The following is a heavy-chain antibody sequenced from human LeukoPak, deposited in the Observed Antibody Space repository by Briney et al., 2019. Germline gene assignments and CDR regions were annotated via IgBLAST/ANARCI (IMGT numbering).Heavy chain of an antibody. V-gene: IGHV1-69*13. CDR2: IIPISGTT. D-gene: IGHD1-26*01. CDR1: GGTFTSYA. Sequence: SVKVSCKTSGGTFTSYAITWVRQAPGQGLEWMGKIIPISGTTNYAQKFQGRVTFTADESTSTAYMELSSLRSEDAALYYCARKLRLGGNWFDPWGQGTLVTVSS. J-gene: IGHJ5*02. CDR3: ARKLRLGGNWFDP.